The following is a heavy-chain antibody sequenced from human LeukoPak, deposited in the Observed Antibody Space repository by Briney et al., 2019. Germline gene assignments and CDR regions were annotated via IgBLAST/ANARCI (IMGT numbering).Heavy chain of an antibody. CDR2: IIPIFGTA. V-gene: IGHV1-69*13. J-gene: IGHJ3*02. CDR3: ARAIVAVTTPNGAFDI. Sequence: SVKVSCKASGGTFIGSAISWVRQAPGQGLEWMGGIIPIFGTANYAQKFQDRVTITADESTSTAYMELNSLRSEDSAVYYCARAIVAVTTPNGAFDIWGQGTMVTVSS. D-gene: IGHD4-11*01. CDR1: GGTFIGSA.